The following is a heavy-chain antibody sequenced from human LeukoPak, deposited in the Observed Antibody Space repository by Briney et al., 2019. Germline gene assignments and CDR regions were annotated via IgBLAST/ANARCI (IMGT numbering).Heavy chain of an antibody. CDR1: GFNFGGHY. Sequence: GGSLRLSCAASGFNFGGHYMSWVRQAPGKGLEWVSYISSSGSTIYYADSVKGRFTISRDNAKNSLYLQMNSLGAEDTAVYYCARGDYDYYYYMDVWGKGTTVTVSS. D-gene: IGHD2-21*02. CDR3: ARGDYDYYYYMDV. V-gene: IGHV3-11*04. CDR2: ISSSGSTI. J-gene: IGHJ6*03.